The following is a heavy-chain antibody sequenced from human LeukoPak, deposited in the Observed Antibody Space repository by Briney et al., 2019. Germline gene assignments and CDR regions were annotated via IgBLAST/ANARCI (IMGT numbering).Heavy chain of an antibody. CDR1: GFTFSDHY. D-gene: IGHD4-11*01. V-gene: IGHV3-72*01. Sequence: PGGSLRLSCAAPGFTFSDHYMDWVRRAPGKGLEWVGRSRNKANSYTTEYAASVKGRFTISRDDSKNSLYLQMNSLKTEDTALYYCARGFFYSKSCYFDYWGQGTLVTVSS. CDR3: ARGFFYSKSCYFDY. CDR2: SRNKANSYTT. J-gene: IGHJ4*02.